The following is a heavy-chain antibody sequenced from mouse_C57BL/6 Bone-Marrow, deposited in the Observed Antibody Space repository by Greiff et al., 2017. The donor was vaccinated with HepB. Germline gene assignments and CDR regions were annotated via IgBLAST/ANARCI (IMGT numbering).Heavy chain of an antibody. CDR1: GYTFTSYW. V-gene: IGHV1-53*01. CDR2: INPSNGGS. J-gene: IGHJ4*01. D-gene: IGHD2-2*01. Sequence: QVQLQQPGTELVKPGASVKLSCKASGYTFTSYWMHWVKQRPGQGLEWIGNINPSNGGSNYNEKFKSKATLTVDKSSSTAYMQLSSLTSGDSAVYFCAYGYDRVYAMDYWGQGTSVTVSS. CDR3: AYGYDRVYAMDY.